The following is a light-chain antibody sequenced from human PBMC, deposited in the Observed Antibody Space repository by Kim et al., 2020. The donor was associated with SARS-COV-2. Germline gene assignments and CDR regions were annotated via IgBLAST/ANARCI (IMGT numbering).Light chain of an antibody. CDR2: KDR. CDR3: QSADSSDTYVV. Sequence: SYELTQPPSVSVSPGQTARITCSGDALPKQYAYWYQQKPGQAPVLVMYKDRERPSGIPERFSGSTSGTTVTLTISGVQAEDEADYYCQSADSSDTYVVFGGGTQLTVL. CDR1: ALPKQY. J-gene: IGLJ2*01. V-gene: IGLV3-25*03.